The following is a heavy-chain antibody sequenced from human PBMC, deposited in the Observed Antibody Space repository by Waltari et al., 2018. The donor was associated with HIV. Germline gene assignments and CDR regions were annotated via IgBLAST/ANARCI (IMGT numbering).Heavy chain of an antibody. J-gene: IGHJ4*02. V-gene: IGHV1-69*08. D-gene: IGHD6-13*01. Sequence: QVQLVQSGAEVKKPGSSVQVPCKASGGTFSSYTISWVRQAPGQGLEWMGRIIPILGIANYAQKFQGRVTITADKSTSTAYMELSSLRSEDTAVYYCARDSSIAAADYWGQGTLVTVSS. CDR1: GGTFSSYT. CDR3: ARDSSIAAADY. CDR2: IIPILGIA.